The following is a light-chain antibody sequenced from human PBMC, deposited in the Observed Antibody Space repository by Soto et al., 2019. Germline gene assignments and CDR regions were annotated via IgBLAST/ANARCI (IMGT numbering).Light chain of an antibody. Sequence: DVVLTQSPLSLPVTLGQPASISCRSTQSLVYSDGNIYLNWFQQRPGQSPRRLIYKVSNRDSGVQDRFSGSVSGTDFTLKISRVEAEDVGVYYCMQGTHWPPITFGQGTRLEIK. CDR2: KVS. V-gene: IGKV2-30*01. CDR3: MQGTHWPPIT. J-gene: IGKJ5*01. CDR1: QSLVYSDGNIY.